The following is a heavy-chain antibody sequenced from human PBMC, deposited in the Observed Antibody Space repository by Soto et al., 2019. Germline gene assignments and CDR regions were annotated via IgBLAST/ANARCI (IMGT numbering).Heavy chain of an antibody. J-gene: IGHJ5*02. D-gene: IGHD6-19*01. CDR2: INAGNGNT. Sequence: ASVKVSCKASGYTFTSYAMHWVRQAPGQRLEWMGWINAGNGNTKYSQKFQGRVTITRDTSASTAYMELSSLRSEDTAVYYCARSEYSSGWVGWFDPWGQGNLVTVSS. CDR3: ARSEYSSGWVGWFDP. CDR1: GYTFTSYA. V-gene: IGHV1-3*01.